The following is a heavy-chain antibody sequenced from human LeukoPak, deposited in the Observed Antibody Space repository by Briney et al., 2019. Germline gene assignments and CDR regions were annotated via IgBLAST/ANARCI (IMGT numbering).Heavy chain of an antibody. J-gene: IGHJ6*02. CDR3: ARVYDFWSGDYYYGMDV. CDR1: GYTFTGYY. Sequence: VASVKVSCKASGYTFTGYYMHWVRQAPGQGLEWMGWINPNSGGTNYAQKFQGRVTMTTDTSTSTAYMELRSLRSDDTAVYYCARVYDFWSGDYYYGMDVWGQGTTVTVSS. D-gene: IGHD3-3*01. V-gene: IGHV1-2*02. CDR2: INPNSGGT.